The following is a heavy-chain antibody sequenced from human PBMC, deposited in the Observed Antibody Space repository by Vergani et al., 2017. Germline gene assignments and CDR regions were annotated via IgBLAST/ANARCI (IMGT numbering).Heavy chain of an antibody. J-gene: IGHJ2*01. D-gene: IGHD2-21*02. CDR1: GASINNDFYY. Sequence: QVQLQESGPGLVKPSQTLSLTCTVSGASINNDFYYWHWIRQPAGKGLEWIGRIYVSGITDYNSSLQSRVSMSVDTSKNQFSLTLSSVTAADTAVYYCASHIVVVTAHFDLWGRGTLVTVSS. V-gene: IGHV4-61*02. CDR3: ASHIVVVTAHFDL. CDR2: IYVSGIT.